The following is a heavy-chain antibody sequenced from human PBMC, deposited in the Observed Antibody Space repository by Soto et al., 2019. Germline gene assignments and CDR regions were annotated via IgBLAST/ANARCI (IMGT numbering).Heavy chain of an antibody. D-gene: IGHD3-10*01. Sequence: QVQLVESGGGVVQPGRSLRLSCAASGFTFSSYAMHWVRQAPGKGLEWVAVISYDGSNKYYADSVKGRFTISRDNSKNTLYLQMNSLRAEDTAVYYCAREIYQAPITMVRGVNWGCGYWGQGTLVTVSS. V-gene: IGHV3-30-3*01. CDR3: AREIYQAPITMVRGVNWGCGY. CDR2: ISYDGSNK. J-gene: IGHJ4*02. CDR1: GFTFSSYA.